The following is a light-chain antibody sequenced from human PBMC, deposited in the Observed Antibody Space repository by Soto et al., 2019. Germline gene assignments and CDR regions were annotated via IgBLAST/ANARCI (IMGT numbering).Light chain of an antibody. CDR2: DAS. Sequence: DIEMNQSPSSLSASVGDRVTITCQASQDISNYLNWYQQKTGRAPKLLIYDASNLESGVSSRFSGSRSGTDFSLTINSLQPDDFATYYCQQYDDFPLTFGQGTRLE. CDR1: QDISNY. CDR3: QQYDDFPLT. J-gene: IGKJ5*01. V-gene: IGKV1-33*01.